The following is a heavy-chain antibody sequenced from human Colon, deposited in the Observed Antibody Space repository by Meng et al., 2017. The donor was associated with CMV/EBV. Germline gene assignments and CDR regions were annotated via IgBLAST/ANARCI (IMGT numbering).Heavy chain of an antibody. D-gene: IGHD2-2*01. V-gene: IGHV1-46*01. J-gene: IGHJ6*02. CDR3: AREGGYCSSNECQNSPFNYYYGMDV. Sequence: ASVKVSCKASGYTFTNYYMHWVRQAPGQGLEWMGIINPSGSRTSYGQRFQGRVTMTRDTSASTVYMEWSSLRSEDTAVYYCAREGGYCSSNECQNSPFNYYYGMDVWGQGTTVTVSS. CDR1: GYTFTNYY. CDR2: INPSGSRT.